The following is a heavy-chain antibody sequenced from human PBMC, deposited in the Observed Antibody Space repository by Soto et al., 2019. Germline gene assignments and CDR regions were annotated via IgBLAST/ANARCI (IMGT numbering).Heavy chain of an antibody. D-gene: IGHD1-1*01. J-gene: IGHJ4*02. CDR1: GGSISTSNW. CDR2: VYHSGST. Sequence: QVQLQESGPGLVKPSGTLSLTCAVSGGSISTSNWWSWVRQPPGKGLEWIGEVYHSGSTNYNPSFKRRGAMSVDKSKNPFSLKLNSVTAADTALYYCARTSTSGPRFDYWGQGSLVTVSS. V-gene: IGHV4-4*02. CDR3: ARTSTSGPRFDY.